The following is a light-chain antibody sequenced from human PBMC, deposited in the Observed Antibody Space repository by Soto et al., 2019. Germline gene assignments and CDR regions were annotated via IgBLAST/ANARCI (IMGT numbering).Light chain of an antibody. J-gene: IGKJ4*01. CDR1: QIISSNY. CDR2: DSS. V-gene: IGKV3-20*01. Sequence: DIVLTQSPDTLSLSPGERATLSCRVSQIISSNYLAWYQQRPVQTPRHLIYDSSSRAAGVPDRFSGSGSGTYFTLTISRLEPEDFAVYYCQQFGNSPLLSFGGGKKVEIK. CDR3: QQFGNSPLLS.